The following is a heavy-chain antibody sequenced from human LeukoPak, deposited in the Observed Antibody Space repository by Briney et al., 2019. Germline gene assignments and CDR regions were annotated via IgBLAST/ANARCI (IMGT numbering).Heavy chain of an antibody. CDR3: ATAVWGSYRYLPYY. D-gene: IGHD3-16*02. V-gene: IGHV1-24*01. CDR2: FDPEDGET. CDR1: GDSLTELS. J-gene: IGHJ4*02. Sequence: ASVKVSCKVSGDSLTELSMHWVRQAPGQGLEWMGGFDPEDGETIYAQKFQGRVTMTEDTSTDTAYMELSSLRSEDTAVYYCATAVWGSYRYLPYYWGQGTLVTVSS.